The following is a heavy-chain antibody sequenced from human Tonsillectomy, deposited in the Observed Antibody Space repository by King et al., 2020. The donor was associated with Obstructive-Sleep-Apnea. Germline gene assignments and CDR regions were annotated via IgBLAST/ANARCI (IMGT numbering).Heavy chain of an antibody. CDR3: ARDDSSSWRFLDC. CDR1: GFTFRSYS. CDR2: IRSSSRYI. Sequence: VQLVESGGGLGKPGGSLRLSCAASGFTFRSYSMNWVRQAPGKGLEWVASIRSSSRYIQYADSAKGRFTISRDNAKNSLYLQMNSRRGDDTAVYYCARDDSSSWRFLDCWGQGTLVTVSS. D-gene: IGHD6-13*01. J-gene: IGHJ4*02. V-gene: IGHV3-21*01.